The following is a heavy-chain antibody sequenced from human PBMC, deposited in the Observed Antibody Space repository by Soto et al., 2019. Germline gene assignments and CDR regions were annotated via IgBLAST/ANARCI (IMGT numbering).Heavy chain of an antibody. D-gene: IGHD6-6*01. CDR3: ARPGSSSLGGMDV. V-gene: IGHV4-39*01. CDR1: GGSISSSSYY. J-gene: IGHJ6*02. CDR2: IYYSGST. Sequence: SETLSLTCTVSGGSISSSSYYWGWIRQPPGKGLEWIGSIYYSGSTYYNPSLKSRVTISVDTSKNQFSLKLSSVTAADTAVYYCARPGSSSLGGMDVWGQGTTVTVSS.